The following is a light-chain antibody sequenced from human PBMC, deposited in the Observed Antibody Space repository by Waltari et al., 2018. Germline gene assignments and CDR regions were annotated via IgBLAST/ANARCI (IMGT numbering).Light chain of an antibody. CDR1: SSDVGGYNY. CDR3: SSYRSSSPYV. CDR2: DVS. J-gene: IGLJ1*01. Sequence: QSALTQPASVSGSPGQSITISCPGTSSDVGGYNYVSWYHKYPGKAPKLMIYDVSYRPSGVSNRFSGSKSGNTASLTISGLQAEDEADYYCSSYRSSSPYVFGTGTKVTVL. V-gene: IGLV2-14*03.